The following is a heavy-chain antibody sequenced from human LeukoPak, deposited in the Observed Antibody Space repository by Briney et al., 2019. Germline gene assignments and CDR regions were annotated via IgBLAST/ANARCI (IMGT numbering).Heavy chain of an antibody. CDR3: AKDRGLRYFDWLSPDAFDI. CDR2: ISGSGGST. Sequence: GGSLRLSCAASGFTFSSYAMSWVRQAPGKGLEWVSAISGSGGSTYYADSVKGRFTISRDNSKNTLYLRMNSLRAEDTAVYYCAKDRGLRYFDWLSPDAFDIWGQGTMVTVSS. CDR1: GFTFSSYA. D-gene: IGHD3-9*01. J-gene: IGHJ3*02. V-gene: IGHV3-23*01.